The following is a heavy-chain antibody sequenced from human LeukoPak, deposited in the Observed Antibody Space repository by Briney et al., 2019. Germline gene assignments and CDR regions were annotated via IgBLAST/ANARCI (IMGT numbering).Heavy chain of an antibody. CDR1: GRTFSSYA. J-gene: IGHJ3*02. Sequence: SVKVSCKASGRTFSSYAISWVRQAPGQGLEWMGRIIPIFGTANYAQKFQGRVTITTDESTSTAYMELSSLRSEDTAVYYCAPAPITMVRGVITSDAFDIWGQGTMVTVSS. CDR3: APAPITMVRGVITSDAFDI. D-gene: IGHD3-10*01. CDR2: IIPIFGTA. V-gene: IGHV1-69*05.